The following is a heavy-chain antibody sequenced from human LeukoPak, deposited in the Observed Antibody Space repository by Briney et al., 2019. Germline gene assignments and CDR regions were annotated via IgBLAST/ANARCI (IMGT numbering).Heavy chain of an antibody. V-gene: IGHV3-33*01. J-gene: IGHJ1*01. CDR2: IWYDGSNK. CDR3: ARDSETYYDSSLDN. CDR1: GCTFRKEG. Sequence: RCPSPSCGSAGCTFRKEGRHRGRPAPGKRLEWVAVIWYDGSNKYYADSVKGRFTISRDNSMNTLFLQMNSLRAEDTALYYCARDSETYYDSSLDNWGQGTLATVSS. D-gene: IGHD3-22*01.